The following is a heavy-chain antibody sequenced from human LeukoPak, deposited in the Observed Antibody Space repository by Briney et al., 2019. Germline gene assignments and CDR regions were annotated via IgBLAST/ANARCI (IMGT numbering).Heavy chain of an antibody. J-gene: IGHJ4*02. CDR1: GFTFSSYS. Sequence: GGSLRLSCAASGFTFSSYSMNWVRQAPGKGLEWVSSISSSSSYIYYADSVKGRFTISRDNAKNSLYLQMNSLRAEDTAVYCCARGGAMADFDYWGQGTLVTVSS. CDR2: ISSSSSYI. D-gene: IGHD3-16*01. V-gene: IGHV3-21*01. CDR3: ARGGAMADFDY.